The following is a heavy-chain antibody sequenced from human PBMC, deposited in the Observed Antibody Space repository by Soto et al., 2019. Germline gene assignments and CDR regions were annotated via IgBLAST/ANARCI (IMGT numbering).Heavy chain of an antibody. CDR1: GGSISSGDYY. D-gene: IGHD4-17*01. V-gene: IGHV4-30-4*01. Sequence: SETLSLTCTVSGGSISSGDYYWTWIRQPPGKGLEWIGYISYRGNTYYKPSLKSRVTISVDTSENQFSLRLTSVTAADTAIYYCARGDGTGDYPKWYDHAFDIWGQGTMVTV. J-gene: IGHJ3*02. CDR3: ARGDGTGDYPKWYDHAFDI. CDR2: ISYRGNT.